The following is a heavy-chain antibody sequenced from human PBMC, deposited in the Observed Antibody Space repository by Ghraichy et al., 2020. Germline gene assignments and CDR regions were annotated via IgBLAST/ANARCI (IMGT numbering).Heavy chain of an antibody. Sequence: SETLSLTCTVSGGSVNSGSYYWSWIRQPPGKGLEWIGYVYYSGSTEYSPSLKSRVTISVDTYKNQFSLKLSSLTAADTAVYYCARGLGYNFGYNFDSWGQGTLVTVSS. CDR3: ARGLGYNFGYNFDS. CDR2: VYYSGST. CDR1: GGSVNSGSYY. V-gene: IGHV4-61*01. D-gene: IGHD5-18*01. J-gene: IGHJ4*02.